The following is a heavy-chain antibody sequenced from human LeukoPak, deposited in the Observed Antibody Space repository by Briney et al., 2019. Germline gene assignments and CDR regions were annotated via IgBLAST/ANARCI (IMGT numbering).Heavy chain of an antibody. CDR3: ARAASGLGSSWYKYYYYGMDV. J-gene: IGHJ6*02. V-gene: IGHV4-34*01. D-gene: IGHD6-13*01. CDR1: GGSFSGYY. Sequence: ASETLSLTCAVYGGSFSGYYWSWIRQPPGKGLEWIGEINHSESTNYNPSLKSRVTISVDTSKNQFSLKLSSVTAADTAVYYCARAASGLGSSWYKYYYYGMDVWGQGTTVTVSS. CDR2: INHSEST.